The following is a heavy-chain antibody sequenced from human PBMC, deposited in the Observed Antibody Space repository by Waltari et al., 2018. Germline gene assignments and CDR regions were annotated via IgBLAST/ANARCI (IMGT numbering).Heavy chain of an antibody. V-gene: IGHV1-69*12. Sequence: QVQLVQSGAEVKKPGSSVKVSCRASGGTFTSYAISSVRQAPAQGLEWMVGVIPSFGTANYAQKCQCRVTIAADESTSTAYRALGMLRSEDTAVDYGASHNKGSWYLNPQWYFDLWGRGPLVTGSA. J-gene: IGHJ2*01. D-gene: IGHD6-13*01. CDR3: ASHNKGSWYLNPQWYFDL. CDR2: VIPSFGTA. CDR1: GGTFTSYA.